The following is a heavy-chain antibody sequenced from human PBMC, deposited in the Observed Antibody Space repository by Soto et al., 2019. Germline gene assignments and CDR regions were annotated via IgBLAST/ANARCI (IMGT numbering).Heavy chain of an antibody. Sequence: QVHLVQSGAEMKKPGSSVKVSCKVSGGDLTNSGISWVRQAPGQGLEWMGGIFPLLAMVDYSQKSLDRLTITAEESTTTTDINLGSMMTDDATVYYCAKGDAPGFKSWGQGTLVIVSS. CDR2: IFPLLAMV. D-gene: IGHD2-2*01. CDR1: GGDLTNSG. J-gene: IGHJ4*02. V-gene: IGHV1-69*04. CDR3: AKGDAPGFKS.